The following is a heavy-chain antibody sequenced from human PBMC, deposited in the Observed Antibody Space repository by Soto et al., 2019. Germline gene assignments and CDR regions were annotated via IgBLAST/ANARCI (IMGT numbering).Heavy chain of an antibody. CDR2: ISYDGSNK. CDR3: ARNSGYCTNGVCYGDYYYGMDV. Sequence: PGGSMRLSCAASGFTFSSYAMHWVRQDTGKGLEWVAVISYDGSNKYYADSVKGRFTISRDNSKNTLYLQMNSLRAEDTAVYYCARNSGYCTNGVCYGDYYYGMDVWGQGTTVTVSS. V-gene: IGHV3-30-3*01. D-gene: IGHD2-8*01. CDR1: GFTFSSYA. J-gene: IGHJ6*02.